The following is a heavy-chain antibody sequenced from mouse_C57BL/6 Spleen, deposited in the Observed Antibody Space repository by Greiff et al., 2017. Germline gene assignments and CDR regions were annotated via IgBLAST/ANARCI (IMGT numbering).Heavy chain of an antibody. CDR1: GYAFSSSW. CDR3: ANSNYEAMDY. Sequence: QVQLQQSGPELVKPGASVKISCKASGYAFSSSWMNWVKQRPGKGLEWIGRIYPGDGDTNYNGKFKGKATLTADKSSSTAYMQLSSLTSEVSAVYICANSNYEAMDYWGQGTSVTVSS. J-gene: IGHJ4*01. D-gene: IGHD2-5*01. CDR2: IYPGDGDT. V-gene: IGHV1-82*01.